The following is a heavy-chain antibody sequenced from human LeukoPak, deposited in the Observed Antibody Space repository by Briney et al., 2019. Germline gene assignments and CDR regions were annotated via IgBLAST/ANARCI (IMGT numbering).Heavy chain of an antibody. CDR1: GFTFSSYG. Sequence: GGSLRLSWEAPGFTFSSYGMPWARKAQGKGREWVAVIWYDGSNKYYADSVKGRFTISRDNSKNTLYLQMNSLRAEDTAVYYCARDSSYYDFWSGLDYWGQGTLVTVSS. CDR2: IWYDGSNK. J-gene: IGHJ4*02. V-gene: IGHV3-33*01. CDR3: ARDSSYYDFWSGLDY. D-gene: IGHD3-3*01.